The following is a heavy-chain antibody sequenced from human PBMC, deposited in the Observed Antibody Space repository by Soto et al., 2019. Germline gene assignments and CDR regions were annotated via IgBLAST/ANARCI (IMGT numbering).Heavy chain of an antibody. CDR1: GFTFSSYA. CDR3: AKDRQHDSSFPKHPFDY. Sequence: EVQLLESGGGLVQPGGSLRLSCAASGFTFSSYAMSWVRQAPGKGLEWVSAISGSGGSTYYADSVKGRFTISRDNSKNTLYLQMNSLRAEDTAVYYCAKDRQHDSSFPKHPFDYWGQGTLVTVSS. CDR2: ISGSGGST. J-gene: IGHJ4*02. D-gene: IGHD3-22*01. V-gene: IGHV3-23*01.